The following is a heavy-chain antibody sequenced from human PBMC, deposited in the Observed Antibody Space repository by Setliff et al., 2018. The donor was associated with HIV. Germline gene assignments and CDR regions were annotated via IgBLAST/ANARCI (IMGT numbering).Heavy chain of an antibody. D-gene: IGHD6-19*01. V-gene: IGHV4-39*07. CDR3: AKGENEQWLVVGLFDY. J-gene: IGHJ4*02. CDR2: FYYSGTS. CDR1: GDSINNSTYY. Sequence: SETLSLTCAVSGDSINNSTYYWGWIRQPPGKGLEWIGVFYYSGTSYYNPSLRSRLTISVDTSKNQFSLKLNSVTAADTAMYYCAKGENEQWLVVGLFDYWGQGTLVTVSS.